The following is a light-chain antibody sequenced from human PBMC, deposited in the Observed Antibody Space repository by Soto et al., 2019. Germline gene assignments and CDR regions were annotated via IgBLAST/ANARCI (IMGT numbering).Light chain of an antibody. CDR3: CSYAGSFTLL. CDR1: STNVGGYNF. J-gene: IGLJ2*01. V-gene: IGLV2-11*01. CDR2: DVS. Sequence: QSALTQPRSVSGSPGQSVTISCTGTSTNVGGYNFVSWYRQEPGKAPKLMVYDVSKRPSGVPDRFSGSKSGNTASLTISGLLAEDEGDYYCCSYAGSFTLLFGGGTKLTVL.